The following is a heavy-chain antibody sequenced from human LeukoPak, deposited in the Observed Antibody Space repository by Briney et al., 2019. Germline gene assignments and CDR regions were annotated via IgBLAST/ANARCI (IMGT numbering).Heavy chain of an antibody. J-gene: IGHJ5*02. CDR1: GFTFSSYW. V-gene: IGHV3-7*01. CDR2: IKQDGSEK. Sequence: GGSLRLSCAASGFTFSSYWMSWVRQAPGKGLEWVANIKQDGSEKYYVDSVKGRFTIYRDNAKNSLYLQMNSLRAEDTAVYYCARDLGGSWFNWFDPWGQGTLVTVSS. CDR3: ARDLGGSWFNWFDP. D-gene: IGHD6-13*01.